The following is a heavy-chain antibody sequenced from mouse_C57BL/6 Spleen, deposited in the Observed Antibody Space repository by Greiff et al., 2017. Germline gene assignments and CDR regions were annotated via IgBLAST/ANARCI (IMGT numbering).Heavy chain of an antibody. V-gene: IGHV1-66*01. CDR3: ARYPHYYGSSSYAMDY. J-gene: IGHJ4*01. D-gene: IGHD1-1*01. CDR1: GYSFTSYY. CDR2: IYPGSGNT. Sequence: VQVVESGPELVKPGASVKISCKASGYSFTSYYIHWVKQRPGQGLEWIGWIYPGSGNTKYNEKFKGKATLTADTSSSTAYMQLSSLTSEDSAVYYCARYPHYYGSSSYAMDYWGQGTSVTVSS.